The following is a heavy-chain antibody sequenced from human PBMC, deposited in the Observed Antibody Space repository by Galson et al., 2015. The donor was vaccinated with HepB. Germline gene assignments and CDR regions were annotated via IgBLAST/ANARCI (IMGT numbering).Heavy chain of an antibody. Sequence: WVRQAPGKGLEWVSSISSSSSYIYYADSVKGRFTISRDSAKNSLYLQMNSLRAEDTAVYYCASSSGYSHPTFDYWGQGTLVTVSS. D-gene: IGHD3-22*01. CDR2: ISSSSSYI. V-gene: IGHV3-21*01. CDR3: ASSSGYSHPTFDY. J-gene: IGHJ4*02.